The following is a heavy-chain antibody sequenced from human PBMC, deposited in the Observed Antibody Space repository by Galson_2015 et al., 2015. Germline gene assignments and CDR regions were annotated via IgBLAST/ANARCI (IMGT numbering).Heavy chain of an antibody. CDR1: GFTFSSYG. J-gene: IGHJ5*02. D-gene: IGHD2-2*01. Sequence: SLRLSCAASGFTFSSYGMHWVRQAPGKGLEWVAVISYDGSNKYYADSVKGRFTISRDNSKNTLYLQMNSLRAEDTAVYYCAKDDCSSTSCYINWFDPWGQGTLVTVSS. V-gene: IGHV3-30*18. CDR2: ISYDGSNK. CDR3: AKDDCSSTSCYINWFDP.